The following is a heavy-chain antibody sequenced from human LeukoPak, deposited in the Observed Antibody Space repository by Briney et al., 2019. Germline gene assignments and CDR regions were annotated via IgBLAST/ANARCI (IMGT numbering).Heavy chain of an antibody. CDR2: IYST. V-gene: IGHV4-4*07. Sequence: SETLSLTCTVSGGSISSYSWSWIRQPAGKGLEWIGRIYSTNYNPSLKSRVTISVDTPKTQFSLKLSSVTAADTAVYYCARGESSGWYYFNYWGQGTLVTVSS. CDR1: GGSISSYS. CDR3: ARGESSGWYYFNY. D-gene: IGHD6-13*01. J-gene: IGHJ4*02.